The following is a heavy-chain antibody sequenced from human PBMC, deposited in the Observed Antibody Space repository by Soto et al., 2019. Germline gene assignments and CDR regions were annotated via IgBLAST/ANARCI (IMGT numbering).Heavy chain of an antibody. CDR1: GFTFSSYS. Sequence: GGSLRLSCAASGFTFSSYSMNWVRQAPGKGLEWVSSISSSSYIYYADSVKGRFTISRDNAKNSLYLQMNSLRAEDTAVYYCARDPGETYYYYGMDVWGQGTTVTVSS. J-gene: IGHJ6*02. D-gene: IGHD1-26*01. CDR2: ISSSSYI. CDR3: ARDPGETYYYYGMDV. V-gene: IGHV3-21*01.